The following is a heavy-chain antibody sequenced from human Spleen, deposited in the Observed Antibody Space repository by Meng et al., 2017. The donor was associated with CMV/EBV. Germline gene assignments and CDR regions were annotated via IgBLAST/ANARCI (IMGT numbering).Heavy chain of an antibody. CDR3: ARALDDYSYYYGMDV. D-gene: IGHD4-11*01. V-gene: IGHV3-48*03. J-gene: IGHJ6*02. CDR1: GFTFSSYE. CDR2: ISSSGFNM. Sequence: GESLKISCLVSGFTFSSYEMNWVRQAPGGGLEWISYISSSGFNMYYADSLKGRFTISRDNAKNSLYLQMNSLRAEDTAVYYCARALDDYSYYYGMDVWGQGTTVTVSS.